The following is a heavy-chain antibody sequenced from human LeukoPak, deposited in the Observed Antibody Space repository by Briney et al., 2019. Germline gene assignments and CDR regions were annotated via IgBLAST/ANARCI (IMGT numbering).Heavy chain of an antibody. V-gene: IGHV5-51*01. CDR3: ARLFYGSGSYYSLEGIDWFDP. Sequence: PGGSLRLSCKGSGYSFTSYWIGWVRQMPGKGLEWMGIIYPGDSDTRYSPSFQGQVTISADKSISTAYLQWSSLKASDTAMYYCARLFYGSGSYYSLEGIDWFDPWGQGTLVTVSS. D-gene: IGHD3-10*01. CDR2: IYPGDSDT. J-gene: IGHJ5*02. CDR1: GYSFTSYW.